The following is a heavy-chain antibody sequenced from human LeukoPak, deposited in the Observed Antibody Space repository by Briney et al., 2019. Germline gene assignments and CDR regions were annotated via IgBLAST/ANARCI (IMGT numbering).Heavy chain of an antibody. D-gene: IGHD5-24*01. Sequence: GGSLRLSCAASGFTFSSYEMNWVRQAPGKGLEWVSYISSSGSTIYYADSVKGRFTISRDNAKNSLYLQMNSLRAEDTARYYCSKARRDGFNLGDYWGQGTLVTASS. CDR3: SKARRDGFNLGDY. CDR1: GFTFSSYE. V-gene: IGHV3-48*03. J-gene: IGHJ4*02. CDR2: ISSSGSTI.